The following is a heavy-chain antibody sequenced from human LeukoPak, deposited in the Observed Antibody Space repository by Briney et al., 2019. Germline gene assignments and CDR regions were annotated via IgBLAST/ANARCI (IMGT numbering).Heavy chain of an antibody. D-gene: IGHD5-18*01. J-gene: IGHJ3*02. V-gene: IGHV3-49*03. CDR2: IRSKAYGGTT. Sequence: PGGSLRLSCTASGFTLGDYAMSWFRQAPGKGLEWVGFIRSKAYGGTTEYAASVKCRFTISRDHSKSIAYLQMNSLKTEDTAVYYCTRASEYSYGSALGSAFDIWGQGTMVTVSS. CDR1: GFTLGDYA. CDR3: TRASEYSYGSALGSAFDI.